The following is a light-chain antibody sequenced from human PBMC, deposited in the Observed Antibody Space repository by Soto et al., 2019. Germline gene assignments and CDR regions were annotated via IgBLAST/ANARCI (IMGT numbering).Light chain of an antibody. V-gene: IGKV2D-29*02. CDR3: MQSTQLPPT. CDR1: QSLLHITGETF. CDR2: EVS. J-gene: IGKJ5*01. Sequence: DVVITQTPLYLSVAPGQPASISCKSSQSLLHITGETFLFWYLQKPGQSPQXXIYEVSTRVSGGPDRFSGSGSGTDFTLEISRVETDDVGIYYCMQSTQLPPTFGQGTRLEIK.